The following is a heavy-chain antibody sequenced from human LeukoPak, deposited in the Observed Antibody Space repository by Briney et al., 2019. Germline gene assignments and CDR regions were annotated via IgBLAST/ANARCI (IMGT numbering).Heavy chain of an antibody. J-gene: IGHJ1*01. CDR2: INHSGST. Sequence: SETLSLTCAVYGGSFSGYYWSWIRQPPGKGLEWIGEINHSGSTNYNPSLKSRVTISVDTSKNQFSLKLSSVTAADTAVYYCARVSIALGFQHWGQGTLVTVSS. CDR1: GGSFSGYY. V-gene: IGHV4-34*01. CDR3: ARVSIALGFQH. D-gene: IGHD3-3*02.